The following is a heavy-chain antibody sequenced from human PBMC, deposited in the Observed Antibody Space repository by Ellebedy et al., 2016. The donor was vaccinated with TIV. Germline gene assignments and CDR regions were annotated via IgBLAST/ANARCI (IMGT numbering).Heavy chain of an antibody. CDR2: IYPGDSTT. CDR3: ARDSGLDY. V-gene: IGHV5-51*01. CDR1: GYSFSHYW. Sequence: GESLKISCKGSGYSFSHYWIGWVRQIPGKGLEWLGIIYPGDSTTRYSPSFQGQVTFSADNSITTAYLQWSSLRASDTAMYYCARDSGLDYWGQGTLVTVSS. D-gene: IGHD1-14*01. J-gene: IGHJ4*02.